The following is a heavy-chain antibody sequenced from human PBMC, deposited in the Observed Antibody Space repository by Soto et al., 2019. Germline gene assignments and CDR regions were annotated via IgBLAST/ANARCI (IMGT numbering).Heavy chain of an antibody. V-gene: IGHV3-23*04. Sequence: EVQLVESGGGLVQPGGSLRLSCAASGFTFSSYAMSWVRQAPGKGLEWVSDISGSGGSTYYEDSVKGRFTISRDNAKNTLYLQMNSVRPEDTAIYYCAKDSGSWSRDDFDIWGQGTMVTVSS. CDR2: ISGSGGST. D-gene: IGHD1-26*01. J-gene: IGHJ3*02. CDR3: AKDSGSWSRDDFDI. CDR1: GFTFSSYA.